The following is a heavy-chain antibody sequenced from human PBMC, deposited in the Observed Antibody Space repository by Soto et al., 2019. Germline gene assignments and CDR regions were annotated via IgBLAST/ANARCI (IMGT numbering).Heavy chain of an antibody. CDR2: IVVGSGDT. CDR1: GLSFSSSA. Sequence: ASVKVSCKTSGLSFSSSAMQWVRQAPGQRLEWIGWIVVGSGDTNYAQKFQERVTVTRDLSTSTVYMELSSLTPEDTAVYYCGADEVDHFDPSGYYYLAYWGPGTPVTVSS. J-gene: IGHJ4*02. D-gene: IGHD3-22*01. V-gene: IGHV1-58*02. CDR3: GADEVDHFDPSGYYYLAY.